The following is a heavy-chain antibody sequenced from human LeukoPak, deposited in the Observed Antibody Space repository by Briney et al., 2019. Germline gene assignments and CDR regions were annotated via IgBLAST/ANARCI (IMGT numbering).Heavy chain of an antibody. Sequence: GGSLRLSCAASGFTFSSYWMHWVRQAPGKGLVWVSRIKSDGSSTSYADSVKGRFTISRDNAKNTLYLQMNSLRAEDTAVYYCARELNYYDSSGYFYHWGQGTLVTAAS. J-gene: IGHJ5*02. CDR2: IKSDGSST. CDR1: GFTFSSYW. CDR3: ARELNYYDSSGYFYH. V-gene: IGHV3-74*01. D-gene: IGHD3-22*01.